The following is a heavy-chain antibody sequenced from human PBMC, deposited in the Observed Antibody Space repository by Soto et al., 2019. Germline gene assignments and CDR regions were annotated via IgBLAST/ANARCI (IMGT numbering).Heavy chain of an antibody. D-gene: IGHD4-4*01. Sequence: PGESLKISCKGSGYSFTSYWIGWVRQMPGKGLEWMGIIYPGDSDTRYSPSFQGQVTISADKSISTAYLQWSSLKASDTAMYYCARHHSNRYYYYYYGMDVWGQGTAVTLSS. CDR2: IYPGDSDT. CDR1: GYSFTSYW. CDR3: ARHHSNRYYYYYYGMDV. J-gene: IGHJ6*02. V-gene: IGHV5-51*01.